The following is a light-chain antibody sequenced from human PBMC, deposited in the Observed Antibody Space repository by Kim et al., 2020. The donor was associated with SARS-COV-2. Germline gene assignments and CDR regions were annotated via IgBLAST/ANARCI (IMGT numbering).Light chain of an antibody. V-gene: IGLV4-69*01. J-gene: IGLJ3*02. CDR1: RGDSSNA. Sequence: ASVKRTGTRSRGDSSNAIAWHQQQPEKGPRYWMKRNRDGSHSKGDGIPDRFSGASSGAGRHLTISSGKSEDEGDYNCQTWGTGSWVFGGGTQLTVL. CDR2: RNRDGSH. CDR3: QTWGTGSWV.